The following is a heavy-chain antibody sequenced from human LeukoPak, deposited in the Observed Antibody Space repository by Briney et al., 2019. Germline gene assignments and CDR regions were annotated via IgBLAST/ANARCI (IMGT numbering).Heavy chain of an antibody. J-gene: IGHJ4*02. Sequence: WASVKVSCKTSGYSFTSYGISWVRQAPGQGLKWLGWISGYNGRTDYSQKLQGRVTMTTDTSTTTAYMELRSLTSDDTAMYYCARDIGVSQFDYWGQGTLVTVSS. D-gene: IGHD3-10*01. CDR2: ISGYNGRT. CDR3: ARDIGVSQFDY. CDR1: GYSFTSYG. V-gene: IGHV1-18*01.